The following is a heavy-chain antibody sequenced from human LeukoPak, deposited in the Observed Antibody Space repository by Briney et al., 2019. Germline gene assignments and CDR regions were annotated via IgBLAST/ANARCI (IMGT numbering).Heavy chain of an antibody. V-gene: IGHV7-4-1*02. J-gene: IGHJ4*02. CDR2: INTNTGNP. CDR1: GYTFTTYA. D-gene: IGHD4-17*01. CDR3: ARSNNDGDYLGVGFDY. Sequence: ASVKVFCKTSGYTFTTYAINWVRQAPGQGLEWMGWINTNTGNPTYAQGFTGRFDFSLDTSVSTTYLQISSLKAEDTAIYYCARSNNDGDYLGVGFDYWGQGALVTVSS.